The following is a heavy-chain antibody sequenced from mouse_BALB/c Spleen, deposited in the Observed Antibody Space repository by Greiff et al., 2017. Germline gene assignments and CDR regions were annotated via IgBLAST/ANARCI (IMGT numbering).Heavy chain of an antibody. Sequence: EVHLVESGGGLVQPGGSRKLSCAASGFTFSSFGMHWVRQAPEKGLEWVAYISSGSSTIYYADTVKGRFTISRDNPKNTLFLQMTSLRSEDTAMYYCARGGSSLYYYAMDYWGQGTSVTVSS. J-gene: IGHJ4*01. CDR2: ISSGSSTI. CDR3: ARGGSSLYYYAMDY. V-gene: IGHV5-17*02. CDR1: GFTFSSFG. D-gene: IGHD1-1*01.